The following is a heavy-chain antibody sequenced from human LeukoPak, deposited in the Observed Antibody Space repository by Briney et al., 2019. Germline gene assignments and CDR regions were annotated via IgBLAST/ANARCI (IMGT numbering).Heavy chain of an antibody. J-gene: IGHJ5*02. CDR3: TRHEGFSSSWYVP. Sequence: GGSLRLSCAASGFTFSSYWMSWVRQAPGKGLEWVANIKQDGSEKYYVDSVKGRFTISRDNAKNSLYLQMNSLRAEDTAVYYCTRHEGFSSSWYVPWGQGTLVTVSS. CDR1: GFTFSSYW. V-gene: IGHV3-7*01. CDR2: IKQDGSEK. D-gene: IGHD6-13*01.